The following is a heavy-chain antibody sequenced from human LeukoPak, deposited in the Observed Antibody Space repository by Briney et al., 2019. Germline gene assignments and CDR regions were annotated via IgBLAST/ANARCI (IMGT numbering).Heavy chain of an antibody. CDR3: AKGGSSFDF. J-gene: IGHJ4*02. Sequence: GGSLRLSCAASGFTFSSYGMHWVRQAPGKGLEWVAVISYDGSNKYYADSVKGRFTISRDNSKNTLYLQMNSLRAEDTAVYYCAKGGSSFDFWGQGTLVTVSS. CDR1: GFTFSSYG. CDR2: ISYDGSNK. V-gene: IGHV3-30*18.